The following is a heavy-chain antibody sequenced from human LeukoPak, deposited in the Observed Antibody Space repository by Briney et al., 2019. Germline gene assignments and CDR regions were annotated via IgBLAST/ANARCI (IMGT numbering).Heavy chain of an antibody. Sequence: GGSLSFNSSASGFTFCGNSILWDRQAPGKGLVWVSIINSDGTTTNYADSVKGRFTISRDNAKNTLYLQLNSLRPEDTAVYYCARDYSRWFEYWGPGDLVTVSS. J-gene: IGHJ4*02. CDR1: GFTFCGNS. V-gene: IGHV3-74*01. CDR2: INSDGTTT. CDR3: ARDYSRWFEY. D-gene: IGHD6-13*01.